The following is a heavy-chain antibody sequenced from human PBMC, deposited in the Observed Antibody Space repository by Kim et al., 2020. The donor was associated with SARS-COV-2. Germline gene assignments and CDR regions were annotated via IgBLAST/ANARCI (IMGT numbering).Heavy chain of an antibody. CDR3: ARINPPAVAGRSNLFAIYNGFDP. CDR2: INAGNGNT. D-gene: IGHD6-19*01. CDR1: GYTFTSYA. Sequence: ASVKVSCKASGYTFTSYAMHWVRQAPGQRLEWMGWINAGNGNTKYSQKFQGRVTITRDTSASTAYMELSSLRSEDTAVYYCARINPPAVAGRSNLFAIYNGFDPWGQGTLVTVSS. V-gene: IGHV1-3*01. J-gene: IGHJ5*02.